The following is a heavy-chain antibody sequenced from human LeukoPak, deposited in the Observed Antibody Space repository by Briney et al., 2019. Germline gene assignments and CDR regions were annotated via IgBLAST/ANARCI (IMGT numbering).Heavy chain of an antibody. Sequence: GGSLRLSCAASGFTVSSNYMSWVRQAPGKGLEWVSSISSSSSYIYYADSVKGRFTISRDNAKNSLYLQMNSLRAEDTAVYYCARVELKVSNWGQGTLVTVSS. CDR2: ISSSSSYI. CDR1: GFTVSSNY. V-gene: IGHV3-21*01. J-gene: IGHJ4*02. CDR3: ARVELKVSN. D-gene: IGHD1-26*01.